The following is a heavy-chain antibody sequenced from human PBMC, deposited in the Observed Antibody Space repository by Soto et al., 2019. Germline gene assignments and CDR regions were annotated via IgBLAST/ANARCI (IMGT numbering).Heavy chain of an antibody. CDR3: ARWWFGEFFDY. CDR2: IYHSGNT. D-gene: IGHD3-10*01. Sequence: SETLSLTCAVSGGSISGSSWWSWIRQSPGKGLEWIGEIYHSGNTNYNPSLKSRVSISVDTSKNQFSLKLSSVTAADTAVYYCARWWFGEFFDYWGQGTLVTVSS. J-gene: IGHJ4*02. V-gene: IGHV4-4*02. CDR1: GGSISGSSW.